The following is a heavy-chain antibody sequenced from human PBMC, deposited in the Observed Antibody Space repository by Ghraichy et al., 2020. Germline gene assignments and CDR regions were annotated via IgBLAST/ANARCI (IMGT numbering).Heavy chain of an antibody. CDR3: ARDTRYHGTDSNY. V-gene: IGHV3-53*01. Sequence: GGSLRLSCAASGFSVSSNYMNWVRQAPGKGLEWVSVIYIGGSTDYADSVRGRFTISRDNSKNTVYLQMNSLRADDTAVYYCARDTRYHGTDSNYWGQGTLVTVSS. J-gene: IGHJ4*02. D-gene: IGHD1-26*01. CDR2: IYIGGST. CDR1: GFSVSSNY.